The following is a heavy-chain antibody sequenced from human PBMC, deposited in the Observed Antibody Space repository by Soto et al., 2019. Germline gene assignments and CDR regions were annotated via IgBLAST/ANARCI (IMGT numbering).Heavy chain of an antibody. D-gene: IGHD3-3*02. CDR2: ISSTGSNT. J-gene: IGHJ4*02. CDR1: GFTFSTYE. V-gene: IGHV3-48*03. CDR3: ARLRQLGFDY. Sequence: VGSLRLSCAASGFTFSTYEMNWVRQAPGKGLEWVSYISSTGSNTFFVDSVKGRFTISRDNAKNSLYLQMNDLRAEDTAVYYCARLRQLGFDYWGPGTLVTVSS.